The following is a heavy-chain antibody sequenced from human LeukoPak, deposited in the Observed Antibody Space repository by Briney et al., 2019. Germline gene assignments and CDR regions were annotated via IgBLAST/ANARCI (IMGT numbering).Heavy chain of an antibody. CDR2: IRYDGSNK. V-gene: IGHV3-30*02. Sequence: GGSLRLSCAASGFTFSSYGMHWVRQAPGKGLEWVAFIRYDGSNKYYADSVKGRFTISRDNSKNTLYLQMNSLRAEDTAVYYCAKDPSNGYCSGGSCYYYYYMDVWGKGTTVTISS. CDR3: AKDPSNGYCSGGSCYYYYYMDV. J-gene: IGHJ6*03. CDR1: GFTFSSYG. D-gene: IGHD2-15*01.